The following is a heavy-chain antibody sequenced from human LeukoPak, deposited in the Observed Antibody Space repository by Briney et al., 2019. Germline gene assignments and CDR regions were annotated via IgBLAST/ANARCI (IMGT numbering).Heavy chain of an antibody. J-gene: IGHJ4*02. CDR3: ARDFDRYYFDY. CDR1: GFTFRTYW. V-gene: IGHV3-74*01. D-gene: IGHD3-9*01. CDR2: INTEGSST. Sequence: RAGGTLRLSCAASGFTFRTYWMHWVRHAPGKGLMWVSRINTEGSSTSYADSVKGRFTISRDNAKNTLYLQMNSLRAEDTAMYYCARDFDRYYFDYWGQGTLVTVSS.